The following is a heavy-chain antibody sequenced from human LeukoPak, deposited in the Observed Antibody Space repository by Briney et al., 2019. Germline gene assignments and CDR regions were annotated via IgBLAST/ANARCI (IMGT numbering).Heavy chain of an antibody. V-gene: IGHV3-23*01. CDR1: GFTFSTYA. D-gene: IGHD4-17*01. Sequence: GGSLRLSCAASGFTFSTYAMSWVRQAPGKGREWVSAIGGNTGSTNYADSVKGRFTISRDNSKNTLYLQLNSLRAEDTAVYYCAKDLYGDYGGLDYWGPGTLVTVSS. CDR2: IGGNTGST. CDR3: AKDLYGDYGGLDY. J-gene: IGHJ4*02.